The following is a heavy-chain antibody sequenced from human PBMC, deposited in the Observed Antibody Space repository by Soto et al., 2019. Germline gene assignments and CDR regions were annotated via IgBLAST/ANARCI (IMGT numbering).Heavy chain of an antibody. J-gene: IGHJ5*02. D-gene: IGHD6-19*01. V-gene: IGHV3-23*01. CDR1: GFPFSRYD. Sequence: PGGSLRLSCAASGFPFSRYDMNWVRQAPGKGLEWVSVVSGSGGTSYYADSVKGRFIISRDNSKNTLYLQMNSLRAEDTALYYCAKMGYSSDWSWGQGTLVTVSS. CDR3: AKMGYSSDWS. CDR2: VSGSGGTS.